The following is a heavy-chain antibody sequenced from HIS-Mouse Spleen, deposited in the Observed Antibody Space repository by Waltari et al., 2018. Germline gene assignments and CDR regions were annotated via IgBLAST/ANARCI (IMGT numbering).Heavy chain of an antibody. CDR1: GGSFSGYY. CDR2: INQSGST. D-gene: IGHD2-8*01. J-gene: IGHJ4*02. CDR3: ARVNVLMVYAIDY. V-gene: IGHV4-34*01. Sequence: QVQLQQCGAGLLKPSETLSLTCAVYGGSFSGYYWRGIRQPPGKGLEWIGEINQSGSTNYNPSLKSRVTISVDTSKNQFSLKLSSVTAADTAVYYCARVNVLMVYAIDYWGQGTLVTVSS.